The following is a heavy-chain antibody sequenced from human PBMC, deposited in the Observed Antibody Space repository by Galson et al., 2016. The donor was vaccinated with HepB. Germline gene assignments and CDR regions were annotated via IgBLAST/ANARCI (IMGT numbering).Heavy chain of an antibody. D-gene: IGHD6-25*01. CDR2: IYSDART. CDR3: AELYGWYGSGYFQH. Sequence: SLRLSCAASGFTVSSNYMSWVRQAPGKGLEWVSVIYSDARTYYADAVKGRFTISRDNSKNTPYLQMNSLRAEDTAAYYCAELYGWYGSGYFQHWGQGTLVTVSS. CDR1: GFTVSSNY. V-gene: IGHV3-53*01. J-gene: IGHJ1*01.